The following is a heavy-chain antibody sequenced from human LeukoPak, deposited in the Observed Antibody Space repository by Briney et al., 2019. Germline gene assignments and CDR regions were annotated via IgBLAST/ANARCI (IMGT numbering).Heavy chain of an antibody. CDR2: ISSSSSYI. J-gene: IGHJ3*02. CDR3: ARAIFGVNAFDI. D-gene: IGHD3-3*01. CDR1: GFTFSSYS. Sequence: GGSLRLSCAASGFTFSSYSMNWVRQAPGKGLEWVSSISSSSSYIYYADSVKGRFTISRDNAKSSLYLQMNSLRAEDTAVYYCARAIFGVNAFDIWGQGTMVTVSS. V-gene: IGHV3-21*01.